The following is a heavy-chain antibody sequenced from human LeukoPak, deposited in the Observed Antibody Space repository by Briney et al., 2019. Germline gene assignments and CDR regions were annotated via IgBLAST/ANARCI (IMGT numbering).Heavy chain of an antibody. CDR1: GYTFSSYG. Sequence: SSVKVSCKASGYTFSSYGITWVRQAPGQGLEWMGWISAYNGDRNYAQKLQGRVTMTTDTSTYTAYMELRSLRSDDTAVYYCARVRYYSRATPRYWGQGTLVTVSS. V-gene: IGHV1-18*01. CDR2: ISAYNGDR. D-gene: IGHD3-22*01. J-gene: IGHJ4*02. CDR3: ARVRYYSRATPRY.